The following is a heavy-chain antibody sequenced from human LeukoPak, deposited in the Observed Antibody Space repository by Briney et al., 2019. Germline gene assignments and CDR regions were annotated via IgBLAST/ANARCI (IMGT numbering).Heavy chain of an antibody. CDR1: GFTFSSYG. V-gene: IGHV3-74*01. D-gene: IGHD1-14*01. CDR2: INSDGSRT. Sequence: PGGSLRLSCAASGFTFSSYGRHWVRQAPGKGRVWVSRINSDGSRTRYADSVKGRFTISRDNAKNTLYLQMNSLRAEDTAVYYCARAPPEGSSYMDVWGKGTTVSFSS. J-gene: IGHJ6*03. CDR3: ARAPPEGSSYMDV.